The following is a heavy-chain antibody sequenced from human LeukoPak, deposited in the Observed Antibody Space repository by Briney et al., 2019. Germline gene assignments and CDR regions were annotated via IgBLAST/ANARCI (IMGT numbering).Heavy chain of an antibody. Sequence: SETLSLTCTVSGGSIDTYYWNWIRQPAGKGLDWIGRIYTSGSTNYNPSLKSRVTMSVDTSKKQFSLKLSSVTAADTSVYYCARLYLPATRFDYWGQGTLVTVSS. D-gene: IGHD5-24*01. V-gene: IGHV4-4*07. CDR1: GGSIDTYY. CDR2: IYTSGST. J-gene: IGHJ4*02. CDR3: ARLYLPATRFDY.